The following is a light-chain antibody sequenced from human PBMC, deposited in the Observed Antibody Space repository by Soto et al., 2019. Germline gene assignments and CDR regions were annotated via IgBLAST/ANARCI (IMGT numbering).Light chain of an antibody. CDR3: HQYDSYPYT. CDR2: QPS. CDR1: QSINRW. J-gene: IGKJ2*01. V-gene: IGKV1-5*03. Sequence: DIQMTQSPSTLSASVGDRVNITCRASQSINRWLAWYQERPGKAPKLLCYQPSRLQSGVPSRFSASGSRTEFTLTITSLQPDDSATYYCHQYDSYPYTFGRGTRLEI.